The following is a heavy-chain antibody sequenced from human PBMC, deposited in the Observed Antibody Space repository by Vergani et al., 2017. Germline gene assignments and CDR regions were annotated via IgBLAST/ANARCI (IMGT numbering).Heavy chain of an antibody. CDR3: ARDWYDGSSRWFDP. Sequence: EVQLVESGGGLVKPGGSLRLSCAASGFTFSSYSMNWVRQAPGKGLEWVSSISSSSSYIYYADSGKGRFTISRDNAKNSLYLQMNSLRAEDTAVYYCARDWYDGSSRWFDPWGQGTLVTVSS. D-gene: IGHD6-13*01. V-gene: IGHV3-21*01. CDR1: GFTFSSYS. CDR2: ISSSSSYI. J-gene: IGHJ5*02.